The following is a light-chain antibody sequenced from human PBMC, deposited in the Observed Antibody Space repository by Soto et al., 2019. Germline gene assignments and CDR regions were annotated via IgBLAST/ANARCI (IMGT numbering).Light chain of an antibody. Sequence: QSVLTQPASVSGSPGQSITISCTGTSSDIGASNYVSWYQQHPGQAPKLMISDVSNRPSGISDRFSGSKSGNTASLTISGLQAEDEADYYCYSWNSNSDTHYVFGTGTKLTVL. CDR3: YSWNSNSDTHYV. J-gene: IGLJ1*01. CDR1: SSDIGASNY. V-gene: IGLV2-14*03. CDR2: DVS.